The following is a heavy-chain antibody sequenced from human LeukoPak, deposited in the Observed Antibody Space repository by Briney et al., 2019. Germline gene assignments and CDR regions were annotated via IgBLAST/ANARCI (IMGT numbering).Heavy chain of an antibody. V-gene: IGHV4-4*07. CDR2: ISTSGST. D-gene: IGHD6-19*01. J-gene: IGHJ5*02. Sequence: PSETLSLTCTVSGGSISSYYWSWIRQPAGKGLESIGHISTSGSTNYNPSLKSRVTMSVDTSKNQFSLKLSSVTAADTAVYYCATKTVAGSKWFDPWGQGTLVTVSS. CDR1: GGSISSYY. CDR3: ATKTVAGSKWFDP.